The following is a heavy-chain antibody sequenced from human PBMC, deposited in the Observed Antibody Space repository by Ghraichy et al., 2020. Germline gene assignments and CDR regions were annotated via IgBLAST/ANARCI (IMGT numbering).Heavy chain of an antibody. J-gene: IGHJ4*02. CDR3: AIHRRDSLSFDWF. Sequence: GGSLRLSCAASGFIFSDYYMTWIRQAPGRGLEWVSYLSSTSGATYYADSVKGRFTISRDNAKNSLYLQMNSLRAEDTAVYYCAIHRRDSLSFDWFWGQGTLVTVSS. CDR2: LSSTSGAT. D-gene: IGHD3-9*01. CDR1: GFIFSDYY. V-gene: IGHV3-11*01.